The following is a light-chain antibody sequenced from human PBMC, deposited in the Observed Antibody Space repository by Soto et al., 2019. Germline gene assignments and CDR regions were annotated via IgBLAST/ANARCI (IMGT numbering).Light chain of an antibody. J-gene: IGKJ4*01. CDR3: QQYDISPLT. Sequence: EIVLTQSPGTLSLSPGERATLSCRASQSFSSSYLAWYQQKPGQAPRLLIYGSSSRATGIPDRFSGSGSGTDLTLTISRLEPEDFAVYYCQQYDISPLTFGGGTKVEIK. CDR1: QSFSSSY. V-gene: IGKV3-20*01. CDR2: GSS.